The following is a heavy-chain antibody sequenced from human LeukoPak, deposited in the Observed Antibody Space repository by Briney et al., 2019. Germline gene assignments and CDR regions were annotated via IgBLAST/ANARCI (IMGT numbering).Heavy chain of an antibody. CDR1: GYVFTTYH. CDR3: ATFTGTSAY. J-gene: IGHJ4*02. V-gene: IGHV1-2*02. CDR2: INPNTGGA. Sequence: ASVKVSCKASGYVFTTYHIHWVRQAPGQGLELVGWINPNTGGANHVQKFQGRVTVTRDTSIATAYMELSGLRSDDTALYFCATFTGTSAYWGQGTLVTVSS. D-gene: IGHD1-7*01.